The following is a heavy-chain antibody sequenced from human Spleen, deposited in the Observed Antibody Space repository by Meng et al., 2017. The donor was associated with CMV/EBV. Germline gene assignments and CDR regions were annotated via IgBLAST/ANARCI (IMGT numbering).Heavy chain of an antibody. J-gene: IGHJ6*02. D-gene: IGHD2-2*01. CDR2: IIPIVEIA. CDR3: VRAVTRNYYSGTDV. CDR1: GYTFTGHY. Sequence: SVKVSCKPSGYTFTGHYIHWVRQAPGQGLEWVGRIIPIVEIANSAQKFQDRVTITADKSTNTAYMELSSLRSDDTAIYYCVRAVTRNYYSGTDVWGQGTTVTVSS. V-gene: IGHV1-69*04.